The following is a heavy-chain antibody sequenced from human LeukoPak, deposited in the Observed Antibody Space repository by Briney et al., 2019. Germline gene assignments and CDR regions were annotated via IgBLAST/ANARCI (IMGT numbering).Heavy chain of an antibody. Sequence: PSETLSLTCTVSGGSISSGYYWGWIRQPPGKGLEWIGSIYYSGSTYYNPSLKSRVTISVDTSKNQFSLKLSSVTAADTAVYYCARDRRSRSGWANWGQGTLVTVSS. V-gene: IGHV4-39*07. D-gene: IGHD3-3*01. CDR3: ARDRRSRSGWAN. CDR1: GGSISSGYY. CDR2: IYYSGST. J-gene: IGHJ4*02.